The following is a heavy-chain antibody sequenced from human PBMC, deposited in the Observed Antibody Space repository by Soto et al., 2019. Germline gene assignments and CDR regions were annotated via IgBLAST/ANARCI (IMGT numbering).Heavy chain of an antibody. V-gene: IGHV3-23*01. D-gene: IGHD1-1*01. J-gene: IGHJ4*02. CDR3: AKYYSWNDDCFDY. Sequence: PGGSLRLSCAASGLTFGSYAMSWVRQAPGRGLEWVSAISGRGGSTYYSASVKGRFTISRDTSKNTMYLQMNSLRAEDTALYYCAKYYSWNDDCFDYWGQGTLVTVSS. CDR1: GLTFGSYA. CDR2: ISGRGGST.